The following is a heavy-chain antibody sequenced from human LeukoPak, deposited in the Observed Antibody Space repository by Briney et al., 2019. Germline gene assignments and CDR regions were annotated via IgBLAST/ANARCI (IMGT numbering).Heavy chain of an antibody. CDR1: GVSISSHY. D-gene: IGHD2-2*01. CDR3: ARGHCSSTSCSRNWFDP. J-gene: IGHJ5*02. CDR2: IYYSGST. V-gene: IGHV4-59*11. Sequence: PSETLSLTCTVSGVSISSHYWSWIRQPPGEGLEWIGYIYYSGSTNYNPSLKSRVTISVDTSKNQFSLKLSSVTAADTAVYYCARGHCSSTSCSRNWFDPWGQGTLVTVSS.